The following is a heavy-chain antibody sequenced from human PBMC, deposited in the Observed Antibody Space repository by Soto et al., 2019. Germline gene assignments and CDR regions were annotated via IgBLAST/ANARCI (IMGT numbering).Heavy chain of an antibody. Sequence: PSETLSLTCTVSGGSISSSSYYWSWIRQPPGKGLEWIGYIYYSGSTNYNPSLKSRVTISVDTSKNQFSLKLSSVTAADTAVYYCARLSPGFGVVIPPYYYYMDVWGKGTTVTVSS. CDR1: GGSISSSSYY. CDR3: ARLSPGFGVVIPPYYYYMDV. CDR2: IYYSGST. D-gene: IGHD3-3*01. V-gene: IGHV4-61*05. J-gene: IGHJ6*03.